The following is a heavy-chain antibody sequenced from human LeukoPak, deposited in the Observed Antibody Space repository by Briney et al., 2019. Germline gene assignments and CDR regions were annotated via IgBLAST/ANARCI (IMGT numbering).Heavy chain of an antibody. D-gene: IGHD2-15*01. CDR1: GFTFTSSA. Sequence: SVKVSCKASGFTFTSSAVQWVRQARGQRLEWIGWIVVGSGNTNYAQKFQERVTITRDMSTSTAYMELSSLRSEDTAVYYCARDMDGGGTPGDAFDIWGQGTMVTVSS. V-gene: IGHV1-58*01. J-gene: IGHJ3*02. CDR3: ARDMDGGGTPGDAFDI. CDR2: IVVGSGNT.